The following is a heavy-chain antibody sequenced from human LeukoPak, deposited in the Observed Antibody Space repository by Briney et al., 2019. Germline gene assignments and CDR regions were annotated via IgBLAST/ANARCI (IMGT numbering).Heavy chain of an antibody. J-gene: IGHJ4*02. CDR1: GGSISSYY. CDR2: IYYSGST. CDR3: AREGGYSYGVTDY. V-gene: IGHV4-59*01. D-gene: IGHD5-18*01. Sequence: PSETLSLTCTVSGGSISSYYWGWIRQPPGKGLEWIGYIYYSGSTNYNPSLKSRVTISVDTSKNQFSLKLSSVTAADTAVYYCAREGGYSYGVTDYWGQGTLVTVSS.